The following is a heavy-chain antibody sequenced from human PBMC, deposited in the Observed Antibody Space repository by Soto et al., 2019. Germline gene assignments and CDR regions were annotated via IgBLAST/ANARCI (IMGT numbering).Heavy chain of an antibody. CDR3: PRDPSSSPRLMYSYYGMDV. CDR1: DGTFSSYA. CDR2: IIPIFGTA. J-gene: IGHJ6*02. V-gene: IGHV1-69*01. Sequence: SVRVSCTASDGTFSSYAISWVRQAPGQGLEWMGGIIPIFGTANYAQKFQGRVTITADESTSTAYMELSSLRSEDTAVYYCPRDPSSSPRLMYSYYGMDVWGQGTTVTVSS. D-gene: IGHD6-6*01.